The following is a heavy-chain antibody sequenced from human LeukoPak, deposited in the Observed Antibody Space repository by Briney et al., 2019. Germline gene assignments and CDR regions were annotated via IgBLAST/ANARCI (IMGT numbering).Heavy chain of an antibody. D-gene: IGHD2-2*01. CDR1: GYTFTSYG. CDR2: ISAYNGNT. CDR3: ARVRTGYCSSTSCYYYYYMDV. Sequence: ASVKVSCKASGYTFTSYGISWVRQAPGQGLEWMGWISAYNGNTNYAQKPQGRVNMTTDTSTSTAYMELRSLRSDDTAVYYCARVRTGYCSSTSCYYYYYMDVWGKGTTVTISS. J-gene: IGHJ6*03. V-gene: IGHV1-18*01.